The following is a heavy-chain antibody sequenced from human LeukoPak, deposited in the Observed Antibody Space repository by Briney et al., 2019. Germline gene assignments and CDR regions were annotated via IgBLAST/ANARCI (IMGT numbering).Heavy chain of an antibody. CDR2: IDYDSSHI. CDR1: GFTFSTSA. J-gene: IGHJ4*02. CDR3: TRDPLRYLRVGHYDY. V-gene: IGHV3-21*01. Sequence: PGGSLRLSCAASGFTFSTSAMNWVRQAPGKGLERVSSIDYDSSHIYFAASVRGRFTISRDNARNSVYLQMDSLRVEDTAVYYCTRDPLRYLRVGHYDYWGQGTLVAVSS. D-gene: IGHD3-9*01.